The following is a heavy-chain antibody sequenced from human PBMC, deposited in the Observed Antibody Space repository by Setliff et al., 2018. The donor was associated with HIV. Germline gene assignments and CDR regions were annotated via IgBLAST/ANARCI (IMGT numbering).Heavy chain of an antibody. CDR2: IYYSGST. CDR3: ARVGGTTWGVYYYYYYMDV. CDR1: GASINSGSYY. V-gene: IGHV4-30-4*08. Sequence: TSETLSLTCSVSGASINSGSYYWTWIRQHPGKGLEWIGYIYYSGSTDYDPSLKSRVTISVDTSKNQFSLKLSSVTAADTAVYYCARVGGTTWGVYYYYYYMDVWGKGTTVTVSS. J-gene: IGHJ6*03. D-gene: IGHD1-7*01.